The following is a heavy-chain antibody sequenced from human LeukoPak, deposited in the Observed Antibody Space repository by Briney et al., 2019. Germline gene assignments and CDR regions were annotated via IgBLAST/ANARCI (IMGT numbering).Heavy chain of an antibody. J-gene: IGHJ4*02. V-gene: IGHV4-39*02. D-gene: IGHD7-27*01. Sequence: PSETLSLTCNATGGSISSSYYYWGWIRQPPGEGLEWIGSMYYSGSTYYNPSLKSRVTISIDTSKNHFSLELNSVTAADTAVYYCASQRKTGEPYYFDYWGQGTLVTVSS. CDR3: ASQRKTGEPYYFDY. CDR2: MYYSGST. CDR1: GGSISSSYYY.